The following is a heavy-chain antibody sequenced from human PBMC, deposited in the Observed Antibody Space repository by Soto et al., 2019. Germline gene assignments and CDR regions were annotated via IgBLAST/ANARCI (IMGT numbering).Heavy chain of an antibody. Sequence: XGSMGISCAASGVTVYSYSVSWVRQAPGKGLEWVSAISGSGGSTYYADSVKGRFTISRDNSKNTLYLQMNSLRAEDTAVYYCAKAAIGWLASRDWGQGTLVSVSS. CDR1: GVTVYSYS. V-gene: IGHV3-23*01. D-gene: IGHD6-19*01. CDR2: ISGSGGST. J-gene: IGHJ4*02. CDR3: AKAAIGWLASRD.